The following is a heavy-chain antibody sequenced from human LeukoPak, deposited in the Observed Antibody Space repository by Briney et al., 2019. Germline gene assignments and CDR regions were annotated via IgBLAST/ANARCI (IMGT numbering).Heavy chain of an antibody. CDR1: GGTFNSYA. Sequence: SVKVSCKASGGTFNSYALSWVRQAPGQGLEWMGTIIPSVGIANYAQKFQGRVTITADKSTSTAYMELSSLRSEDTAVYYCARDGEMATIYFDYWGQGTLVTVSS. CDR3: ARDGEMATIYFDY. CDR2: IIPSVGIA. V-gene: IGHV1-69*04. D-gene: IGHD5-24*01. J-gene: IGHJ4*02.